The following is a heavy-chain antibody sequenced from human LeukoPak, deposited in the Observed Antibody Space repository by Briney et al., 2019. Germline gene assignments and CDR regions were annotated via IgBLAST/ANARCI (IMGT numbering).Heavy chain of an antibody. Sequence: GGSLRLSCAASGFAFSSYSMNWVRQAPGKGLEWVPSISSSSSYIYYADSVKGRFTISRDNAKNSLYLQMNSLRAEDTAVYYCARDPSIMITFGGVRGAFDIWGQGTMVTVSS. CDR3: ARDPSIMITFGGVRGAFDI. V-gene: IGHV3-21*01. D-gene: IGHD3-16*01. CDR2: ISSSSSYI. J-gene: IGHJ3*02. CDR1: GFAFSSYS.